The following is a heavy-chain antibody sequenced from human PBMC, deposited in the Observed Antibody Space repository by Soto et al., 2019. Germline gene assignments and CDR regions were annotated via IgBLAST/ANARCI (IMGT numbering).Heavy chain of an antibody. Sequence: QVQLQESGPGLVKPSETLSLTCTVSGGSISGYYWSWIRQPPGKGLEWIGYMYNTGSTVYNPSFNSRVTISVDTSQNQFSLKLNAVTAADTAVYYCARDLWGYCGTDCYPLDVWGQGTTVTVSS. CDR3: ARDLWGYCGTDCYPLDV. CDR1: GGSISGYY. J-gene: IGHJ6*02. V-gene: IGHV4-59*01. D-gene: IGHD2-21*02. CDR2: MYNTGST.